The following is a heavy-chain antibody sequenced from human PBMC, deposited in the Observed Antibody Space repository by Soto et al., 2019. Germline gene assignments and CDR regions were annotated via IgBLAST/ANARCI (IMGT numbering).Heavy chain of an antibody. CDR1: GYSFTIYW. D-gene: IGHD5-12*01. CDR3: ARSFSGYDLLVGYYYYGMDV. V-gene: IGHV5-10-1*01. Sequence: PGESLKISCNGSGYSFTIYWISWVRQMPGKGLEWMGRIDPSDSYTNYSPSFQGHVTISADKSVSTAYLQWSSLRASDTAMYYCARSFSGYDLLVGYYYYGMDVWGQGTTVTVSS. CDR2: IDPSDSYT. J-gene: IGHJ6*02.